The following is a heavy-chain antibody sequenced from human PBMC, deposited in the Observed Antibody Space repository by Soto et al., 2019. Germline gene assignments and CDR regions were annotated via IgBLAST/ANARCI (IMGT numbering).Heavy chain of an antibody. Sequence: GGSLRLSCAASGFTFSSYGMHWVRQAPGKGLEWVAVIWYDGSNKYYADSVKGRFTISRDNSKNTLYLQMNSLRAEDTAVYYCARDLWSRVKGPGQTQLWLGEPVHPYYYYYGMDVGGQGTTVTVSS. CDR2: IWYDGSNK. CDR3: ARDLWSRVKGPGQTQLWLGEPVHPYYYYYGMDV. J-gene: IGHJ6*02. V-gene: IGHV3-33*01. CDR1: GFTFSSYG. D-gene: IGHD3-10*01.